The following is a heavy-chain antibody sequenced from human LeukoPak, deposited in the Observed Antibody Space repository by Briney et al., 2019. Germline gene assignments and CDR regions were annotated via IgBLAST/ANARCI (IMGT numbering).Heavy chain of an antibody. CDR1: GGSLSDHY. J-gene: IGHJ4*02. D-gene: IGHD6-19*01. CDR3: ARGQWLDNS. V-gene: IGHV4-34*01. CDR2: INHSGET. Sequence: PTETLSLTCTVYGGSLSDHYWSWIRQPPGMGLEWIGEINHSGETNYNPSLKSRVAMSVDTSKNQFSLELRSMTAADTATYYCARGQWLDNSWGQGTLVTVSS.